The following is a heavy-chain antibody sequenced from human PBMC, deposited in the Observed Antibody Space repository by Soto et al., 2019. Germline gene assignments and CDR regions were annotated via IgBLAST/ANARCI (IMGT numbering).Heavy chain of an antibody. D-gene: IGHD3-3*01. CDR2: IWYDGSNK. Sequence: GGSLRLSCAASGFTFSSYGVHWVRQAPGKGLEWVAVIWYDGSNKYYADSVKGRFTISRDNSKNTLYLQMNSLRAEDTAVYYCARDWSSYDFWSGNPLGMDVWGQGTTVTVSS. CDR1: GFTFSSYG. V-gene: IGHV3-33*01. J-gene: IGHJ6*02. CDR3: ARDWSSYDFWSGNPLGMDV.